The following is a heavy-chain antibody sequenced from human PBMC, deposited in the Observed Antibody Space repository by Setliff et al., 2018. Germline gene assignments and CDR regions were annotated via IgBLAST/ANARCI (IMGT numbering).Heavy chain of an antibody. Sequence: GESLKISCKGSGYSFTSYWIGWVRQMPGKGLEWMGIIYPGDSDTRYSPSFQGQVTISADKSINTAYLQWVGLKASDTAMYYCAVLQVPLAAPAHFEFWGQGTPVTVSS. CDR2: IYPGDSDT. CDR1: GYSFTSYW. J-gene: IGHJ4*02. V-gene: IGHV5-51*01. D-gene: IGHD3-10*01. CDR3: AVLQVPLAAPAHFEF.